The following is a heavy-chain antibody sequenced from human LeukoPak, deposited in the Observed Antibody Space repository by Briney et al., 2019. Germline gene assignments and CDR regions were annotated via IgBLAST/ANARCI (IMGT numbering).Heavy chain of an antibody. J-gene: IGHJ4*02. CDR1: GFIFYTYG. D-gene: IGHD5-18*01. CDR3: AKGRGGDYSYGSYYFDQ. V-gene: IGHV3-30*18. Sequence: GGSLRLSCAASGFIFYTYGMHWVRQAPGKGLEWVAVISYDGSVKYYADSVKGRFTISRDNPKNTLYLQMNSLGAEDTAVYYCAKGRGGDYSYGSYYFDQWGQGTLVTVSS. CDR2: ISYDGSVK.